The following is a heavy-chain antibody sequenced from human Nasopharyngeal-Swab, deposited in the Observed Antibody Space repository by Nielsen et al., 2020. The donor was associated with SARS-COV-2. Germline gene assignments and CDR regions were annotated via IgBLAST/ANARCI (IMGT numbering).Heavy chain of an antibody. CDR1: GFTFGDYA. D-gene: IGHD3-10*01. J-gene: IGHJ6*02. CDR2: IRSKAYGGTT. CDR3: TRDRPSYGSGSGTNYYYYGMDV. V-gene: IGHV3-49*03. Sequence: GESLKISCTASGFTFGDYAMSWFGQAPGKGLEWVGFIRSKAYGGTTEYAASVKGRFTISRDDSKSIAYLQMNSLKTEDTAVYYCTRDRPSYGSGSGTNYYYYGMDVWGQGTTVTVSS.